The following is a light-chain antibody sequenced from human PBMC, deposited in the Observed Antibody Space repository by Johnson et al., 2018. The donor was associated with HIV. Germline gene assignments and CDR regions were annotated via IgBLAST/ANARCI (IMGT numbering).Light chain of an antibody. Sequence: QSVLTQPPSVSAAPGQKVTISCSGSSCDIGDNYVSWHQQLPGTAPKLLIYDNNNRPSGIPDRISGSKSGTSATLGITALQTGDEADYYCGTWDTSLSAGGVFGSGTKVTVL. CDR3: GTWDTSLSAGGV. V-gene: IGLV1-51*01. CDR2: DNN. J-gene: IGLJ1*01. CDR1: SCDIGDNY.